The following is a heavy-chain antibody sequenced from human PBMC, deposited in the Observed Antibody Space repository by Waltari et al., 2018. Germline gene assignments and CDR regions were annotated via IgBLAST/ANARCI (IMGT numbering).Heavy chain of an antibody. CDR1: GFSVSNNY. V-gene: IGHV3-53*02. CDR2: IYSGGST. Sequence: EVQLVETGGGLIQPGGSLRLSCAASGFSVSNNYMSWVRHVPGKGLVWVSVIYSGGSTYYADSVKGRFTISRDNSKNTLHLQMNSLRADDTAVYYCARDKGPWGQGTLVTVSS. J-gene: IGHJ5*02. CDR3: ARDKGP.